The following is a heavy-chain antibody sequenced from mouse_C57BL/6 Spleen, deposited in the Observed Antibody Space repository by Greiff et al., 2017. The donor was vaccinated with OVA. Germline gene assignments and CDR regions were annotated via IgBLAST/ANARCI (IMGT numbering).Heavy chain of an antibody. D-gene: IGHD3-2*02. CDR1: GYTFTSYN. CDR2: IYPGNGDT. J-gene: IGHJ2*01. CDR3: ARGGGSGHPYFDY. V-gene: IGHV1-12*01. Sequence: LQESGAELVRPGASVKMSCKASGYTFTSYNMHWVKQTPRQGLEWLGAIYPGNGDTSYNQKFKGKAKLTVDKSSSTAYMQLSSLTSEDSAVYFCARGGGSGHPYFDYWGQGTTLTVSS.